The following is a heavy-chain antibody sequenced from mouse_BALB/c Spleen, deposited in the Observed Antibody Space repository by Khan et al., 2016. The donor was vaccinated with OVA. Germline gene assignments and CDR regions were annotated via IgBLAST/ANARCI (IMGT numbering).Heavy chain of an antibody. Sequence: QIQLVQSGAELAKPGASVKMSCKASGYTFSTYWIHWVKQRPGKGLEWIGYINPSSGYTYYNQRFNDKATLTADKSSSTPYMQLSSLTSEDSAVYYCASDRIDYWGQGTTLTVSS. CDR3: ASDRIDY. V-gene: IGHV1-7*01. CDR2: INPSSGYT. CDR1: GYTFSTYW. J-gene: IGHJ2*01.